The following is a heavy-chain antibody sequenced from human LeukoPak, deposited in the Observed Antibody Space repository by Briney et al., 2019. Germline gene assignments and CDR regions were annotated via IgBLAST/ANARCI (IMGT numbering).Heavy chain of an antibody. J-gene: IGHJ4*02. CDR1: GGSISSYY. CDR3: ARESVRGVDTTMVHYFDC. Sequence: PSETLSLTCTVSGGSISSYYWSWIRQPPGKGLEWIGYIYYSGNTNYNPSLKSRVTISVDTSNNQFSLKLSSVTAADTAVYFCARESVRGVDTTMVHYFDCWGQGILVTVSS. CDR2: IYYSGNT. V-gene: IGHV4-59*01. D-gene: IGHD5-18*01.